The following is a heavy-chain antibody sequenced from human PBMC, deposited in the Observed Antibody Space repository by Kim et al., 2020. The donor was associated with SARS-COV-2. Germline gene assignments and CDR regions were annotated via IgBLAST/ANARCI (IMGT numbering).Heavy chain of an antibody. D-gene: IGHD4-17*01. CDR2: IYYSGST. V-gene: IGHV4-39*01. CDR3: ATFSPLSPLDYGDYSGGLGY. CDR1: GGSISSSSYY. Sequence: SETLSLTCTVSGGSISSSSYYWGWIRQPPGKGLEWIGSIYYSGSTYYNPSLKSRVTISVDTSKNQFSLKLSSVTAADTAVYYCATFSPLSPLDYGDYSGGLGYWGQGTLVTVSS. J-gene: IGHJ4*02.